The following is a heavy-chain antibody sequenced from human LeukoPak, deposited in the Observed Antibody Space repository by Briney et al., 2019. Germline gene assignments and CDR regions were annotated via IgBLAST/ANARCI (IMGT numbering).Heavy chain of an antibody. J-gene: IGHJ4*02. CDR2: IYYSGST. CDR1: GGSISSYY. V-gene: IGHV4-59*08. CDR3: ARRNAVVTGFFDY. D-gene: IGHD2-15*01. Sequence: SETLSLTCTVSGGSISSYYWSWIRQPPGKGLEWIGYIYYSGSTNYNPPLKSRVTISVDTSKNQFSLKLSSVTAADTAVYYCARRNAVVTGFFDYWGQGTLVTVSS.